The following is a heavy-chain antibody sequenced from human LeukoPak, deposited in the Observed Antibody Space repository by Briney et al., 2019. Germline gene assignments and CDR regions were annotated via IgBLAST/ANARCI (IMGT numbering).Heavy chain of an antibody. J-gene: IGHJ6*02. D-gene: IGHD3-10*01. CDR1: GFTFSSFQ. Sequence: GGSLRLSCAAPGFTFSSFQMNWFRQAPGKGLGWVSYISDTGTTIYYADSVKGRFTISRDNPKNSLYLQMNSLRDEDTAVYYCAREDYNPPRAMDVWGQGTTVTVSS. V-gene: IGHV3-48*03. CDR2: ISDTGTTI. CDR3: AREDYNPPRAMDV.